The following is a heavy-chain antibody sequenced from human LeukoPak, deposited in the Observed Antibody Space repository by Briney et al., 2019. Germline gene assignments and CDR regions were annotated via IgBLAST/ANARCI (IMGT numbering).Heavy chain of an antibody. J-gene: IGHJ6*02. D-gene: IGHD2-15*01. CDR1: GGSISSYY. V-gene: IGHV4-59*08. CDR3: ARHGRATAPDNYYYYYGMDV. CDR2: IYYSGST. Sequence: SETLSLTCTVSGGSISSYYWSWIRQPPGKGLEWIGYIYYSGSTNYNPSLKSRVTISVDTSKNQFSLKLSSVTAADTAVYYCARHGRATAPDNYYYYYGMDVWGQGTTVTVSS.